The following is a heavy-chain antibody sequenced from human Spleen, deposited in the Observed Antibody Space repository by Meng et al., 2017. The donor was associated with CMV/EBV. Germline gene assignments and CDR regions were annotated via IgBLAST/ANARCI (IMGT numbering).Heavy chain of an antibody. Sequence: ASVKVSCKASGYTFTSSNINWVRQATGQGLEWMGWMDPKSGDTGYAQKFHGRVSMTRDTSISTCFMELSSLSSEDTAVYYCARAPGGDFWSGYYSSYYYSGMDVWGQGTTVTVSS. CDR1: GYTFTSSN. D-gene: IGHD3-3*01. J-gene: IGHJ6*02. CDR2: MDPKSGDT. V-gene: IGHV1-8*01. CDR3: ARAPGGDFWSGYYSSYYYSGMDV.